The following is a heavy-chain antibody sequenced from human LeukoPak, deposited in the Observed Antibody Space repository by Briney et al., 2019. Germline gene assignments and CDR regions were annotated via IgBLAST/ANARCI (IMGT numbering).Heavy chain of an antibody. CDR2: IYSGDSHT. CDR1: GYSFTYW. J-gene: IGHJ4*02. Sequence: GESLKISCKGSGYSFTYWIGWVRQMPGKGLEWMGIIYSGDSHTKYSPSFQGRVTISADKSISTAYLQWSSLEASDTAMYYCASARHGDYVWDYWGQGTLVTVSS. D-gene: IGHD4-17*01. CDR3: ASARHGDYVWDY. V-gene: IGHV5-51*01.